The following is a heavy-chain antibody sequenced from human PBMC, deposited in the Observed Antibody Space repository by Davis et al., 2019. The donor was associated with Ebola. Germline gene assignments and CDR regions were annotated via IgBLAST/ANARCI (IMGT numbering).Heavy chain of an antibody. D-gene: IGHD2-21*01. J-gene: IGHJ4*02. Sequence: PGGSLRLSCAASGFAFSNYELTWVRQAPGKGLEWLSYIDGSGDTVYYAESVRGRFTISRDNAKNSLYMEMNSLRVEDTAVYYCARETAHCGGDCYDYWGQGTLVTVSS. CDR2: IDGSGDTV. CDR1: GFAFSNYE. CDR3: ARETAHCGGDCYDY. V-gene: IGHV3-48*03.